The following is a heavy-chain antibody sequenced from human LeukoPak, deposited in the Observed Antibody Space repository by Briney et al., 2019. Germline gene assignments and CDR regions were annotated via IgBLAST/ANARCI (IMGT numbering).Heavy chain of an antibody. Sequence: SETLSLTRAVYGGSFSGYYWSWIRQPPGKGLEWIGEINHSGSTNYNPSLKSRVTISVDTSKNQFSLKLSPVTAADTAVYYCARFWDTAIMYFDYWGQGTLVTVSS. J-gene: IGHJ4*02. CDR1: GGSFSGYY. CDR3: ARFWDTAIMYFDY. CDR2: INHSGST. V-gene: IGHV4-34*01. D-gene: IGHD5-18*01.